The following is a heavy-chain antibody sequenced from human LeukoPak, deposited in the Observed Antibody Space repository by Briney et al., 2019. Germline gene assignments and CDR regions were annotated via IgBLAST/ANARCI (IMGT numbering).Heavy chain of an antibody. CDR3: ARYCSSTSCSNYYYGMDV. CDR1: GGSISSGGYS. CDR2: IYHSGST. Sequence: PSETLSLTCAVSGGSISSGGYSWSWIRQPPGKGLEWIGYIYHSGSTYYNPSLKSRVTISVDRSKSQFSLKLSSVTAADTAVYYCARYCSSTSCSNYYYGMDVWGQGTTVTVSS. D-gene: IGHD2-2*01. V-gene: IGHV4-30-2*01. J-gene: IGHJ6*02.